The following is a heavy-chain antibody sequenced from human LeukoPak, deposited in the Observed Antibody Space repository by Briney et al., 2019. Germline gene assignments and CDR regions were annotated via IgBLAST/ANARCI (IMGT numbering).Heavy chain of an antibody. D-gene: IGHD6-13*01. CDR3: ARDPPGIAASGTYY. V-gene: IGHV3-53*01. J-gene: IGHJ4*02. Sequence: AGGSLRLSCAVSGFSVSNNYMNWVRQAPGKGLEWVSLIYSCGGTSYADSVKGRFTISRDSSKNTLFLQMNSLRVEDTAVYYCARDPPGIAASGTYYWGQGTLVTVSS. CDR1: GFSVSNNY. CDR2: IYSCGGT.